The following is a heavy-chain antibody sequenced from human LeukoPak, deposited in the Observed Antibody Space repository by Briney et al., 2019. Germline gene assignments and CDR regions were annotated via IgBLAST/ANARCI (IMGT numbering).Heavy chain of an antibody. Sequence: PSETLSLTCTFSGGSISSYYWSWIRQPAGKGLEWIGRIYTSGSTNYNPSLKSRVTMSVDTSKNQFSLKLSSVTAADTAVYYCARVLRITIFGVVSSYFDYWGQGTLVTVSS. CDR2: IYTSGST. J-gene: IGHJ4*02. V-gene: IGHV4-4*07. CDR3: ARVLRITIFGVVSSYFDY. D-gene: IGHD3-3*01. CDR1: GGSISSYY.